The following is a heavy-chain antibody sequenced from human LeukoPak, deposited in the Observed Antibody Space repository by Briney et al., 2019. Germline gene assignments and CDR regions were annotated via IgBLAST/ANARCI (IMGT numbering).Heavy chain of an antibody. CDR3: AKADCSSTSCSSDY. CDR2: ISGRGGST. V-gene: IGHV3-23*01. D-gene: IGHD2-2*01. J-gene: IGHJ4*02. Sequence: PGGSLRLSCAASGFTFSSYAMSWVRQAPGKGLEWVSAISGRGGSTYYADSVKGRFTISRDNSKNTLYLQMNSLRVEDTAVYYCAKADCSSTSCSSDYWGQGTLVTVSS. CDR1: GFTFSSYA.